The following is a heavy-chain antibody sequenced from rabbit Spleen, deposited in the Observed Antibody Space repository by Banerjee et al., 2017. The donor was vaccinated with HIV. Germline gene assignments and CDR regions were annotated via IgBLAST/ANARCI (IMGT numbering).Heavy chain of an antibody. V-gene: IGHV1S45*01. CDR1: GFSFSSGYY. J-gene: IGHJ4*01. Sequence: QEQLEESGGDLVKPEGSLTLTCTASGFSFSSGYYMCWVRQAPGKGLEWIGCIDTSSSGSTYYASWAKGRFTISKTSSTTVTLQVTSLTAADTATYFCARGYSNNGYSLWGPGTLVTVS. CDR2: IDTSSSGST. D-gene: IGHD1-1*01. CDR3: ARGYSNNGYSL.